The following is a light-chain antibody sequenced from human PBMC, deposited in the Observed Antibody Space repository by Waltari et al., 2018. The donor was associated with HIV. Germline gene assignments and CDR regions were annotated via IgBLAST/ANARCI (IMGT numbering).Light chain of an antibody. J-gene: IGKJ1*01. Sequence: EIVLTQSPATLSVSPGDRVTLSCRASESVSSNLAWYQQKPGQAPRLFFYGASSRATGIPDRFSGSGSGTEFTLTISSLQSEDFAVYYCQEYNNWPWTFGQGTKVEIK. CDR3: QEYNNWPWT. V-gene: IGKV3-15*01. CDR2: GAS. CDR1: ESVSSN.